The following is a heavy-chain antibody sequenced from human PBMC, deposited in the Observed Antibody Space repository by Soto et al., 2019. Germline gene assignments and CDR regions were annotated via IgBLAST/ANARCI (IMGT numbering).Heavy chain of an antibody. D-gene: IGHD2-15*01. CDR2: IIPILDIP. V-gene: IGHV1-69*02. Sequence: QVQLVQSGAEVKKPGSSVKVSCKASGGTFSRYTISCVRQAPGQGLEWMGRIIPILDIPNYAQNFQGRVTITADKSTSTAYMELSSLRSDDTAVYYCASHFTGVLVLGASPPGGDNYGWDVWGQGTTVTVSS. CDR1: GGTFSRYT. CDR3: ASHFTGVLVLGASPPGGDNYGWDV. J-gene: IGHJ6*02.